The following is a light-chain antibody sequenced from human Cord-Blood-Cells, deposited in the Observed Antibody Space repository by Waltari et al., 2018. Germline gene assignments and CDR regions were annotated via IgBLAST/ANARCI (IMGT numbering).Light chain of an antibody. V-gene: IGKV1-9*01. J-gene: IGKJ2*01. CDR1: QGISSY. CDR2: AAY. Sequence: DIQLTQSPSFLSASLGDRVPITCRASQGISSYLAWYQQKPGKAPKLLIYAAYTLQTGVPSRFSSSGSGTEFTLTISSLQPEDFATYYCQQLNSYPHTFGQGTKLEIK. CDR3: QQLNSYPHT.